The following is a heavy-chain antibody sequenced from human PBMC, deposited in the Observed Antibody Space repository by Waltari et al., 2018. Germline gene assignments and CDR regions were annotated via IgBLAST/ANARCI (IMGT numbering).Heavy chain of an antibody. CDR1: GFTFSSYA. Sequence: EVQLVESGGGLVQPGGSLRLSCAASGFTFSSYAMSWVRQAPGKGLEWVSAISGSCGSTYYADSVKGRFTISRDNSKNTLYLQMNSLRAEDTAVYYCATSYDSSGYVGGYYFDYWGQGTLVTVSS. D-gene: IGHD3-22*01. V-gene: IGHV3-23*04. CDR3: ATSYDSSGYVGGYYFDY. CDR2: ISGSCGST. J-gene: IGHJ4*02.